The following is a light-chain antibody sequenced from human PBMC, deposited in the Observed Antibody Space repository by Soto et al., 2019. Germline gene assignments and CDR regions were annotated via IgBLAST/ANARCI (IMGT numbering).Light chain of an antibody. CDR2: EVS. CDR3: SSYAGSNNYV. J-gene: IGLJ1*01. V-gene: IGLV2-8*01. CDR1: NSDVGGYNY. Sequence: GLTQPPSASGSPGQSVTISCTGTNSDVGGYNYVSWYQQHPGKAPKLMIYEVSKRPSGVPDRFSGSKSGNTASLTVSGLQAEDEADYYCSSYAGSNNYVFGTGTKVTVL.